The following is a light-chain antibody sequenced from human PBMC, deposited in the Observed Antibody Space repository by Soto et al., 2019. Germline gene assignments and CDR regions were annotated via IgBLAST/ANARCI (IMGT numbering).Light chain of an antibody. CDR2: DAT. J-gene: IGLJ2*01. V-gene: IGLV7-46*01. Sequence: QAVVTQEPSLTVSPGGTVTLTCGSSTGAVTSGHYPYWFQQKPGQAPKTLIYDATNKPAWTPARFSGSLLGGKAALTLSGAQPEDEAGYYCLLSYNGARVFGGGTQLTVL. CDR3: LLSYNGARV. CDR1: TGAVTSGHY.